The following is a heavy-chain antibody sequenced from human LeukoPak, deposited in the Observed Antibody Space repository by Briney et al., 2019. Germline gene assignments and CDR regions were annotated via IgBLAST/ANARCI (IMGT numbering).Heavy chain of an antibody. J-gene: IGHJ4*02. CDR2: ISGSTSYI. D-gene: IGHD6-19*01. V-gene: IGHV3-21*01. CDR3: ARDRSSDWHFDF. Sequence: PGGSLRLSCAASGFTFSHYNMNRVRQAPGKGLEWVSSISGSTSYIYYADSAKGRFTISRDNAKNSLFLQLNSLRAEDTAVYYCARDRSSDWHFDFWGPGTPVTVSS. CDR1: GFTFSHYN.